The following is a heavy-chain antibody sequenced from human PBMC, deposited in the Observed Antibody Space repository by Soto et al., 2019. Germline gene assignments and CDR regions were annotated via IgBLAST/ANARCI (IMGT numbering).Heavy chain of an antibody. V-gene: IGHV3-33*01. D-gene: IGHD6-6*01. J-gene: IGHJ6*02. CDR1: GFTFSAYG. Sequence: QVQLVESGGGVVQPGRSLRLSCAASGFTFSAYGMHWVRQAPGKGLEWVVVIWFDGSNKYYVDSVKGRFTISRDNSKKTLYLQMNSLRTEDTAVYYCARAGVYSSSSLAYYYYDMDVWGQGTTVTVSS. CDR2: IWFDGSNK. CDR3: ARAGVYSSSSLAYYYYDMDV.